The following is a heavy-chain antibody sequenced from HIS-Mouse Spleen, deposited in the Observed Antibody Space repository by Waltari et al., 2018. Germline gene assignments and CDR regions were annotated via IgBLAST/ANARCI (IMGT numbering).Heavy chain of an antibody. V-gene: IGHV4-39*07. CDR2: IYYSGST. CDR3: AREIPYSSSWYDWYFDL. Sequence: QLQLQESGPGLVKPSETLSLTCTVSGGSFSSSRYYWGWIRQPPGKGLEWIGCIYYSGSTYYNPSLKSRVTISVDTSKNQFSLKLSSVTAADTAVYYCAREIPYSSSWYDWYFDLWGRGTLVTVSS. D-gene: IGHD6-13*01. CDR1: GGSFSSSRYY. J-gene: IGHJ2*01.